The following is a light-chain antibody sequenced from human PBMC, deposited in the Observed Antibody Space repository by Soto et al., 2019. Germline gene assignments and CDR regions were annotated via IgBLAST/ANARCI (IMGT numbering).Light chain of an antibody. J-gene: IGLJ1*01. CDR1: SSSIGSNS. CDR2: YNS. CDR3: ATWDDSLSGYV. V-gene: IGLV1-47*02. Sequence: QSVLTQPPSASGTPGQRVTISFSGSSSSIGSNSVYWYQHLPGTAPQLLIYYNSQRPSGVPDRFSGSKSGTSASLAISGLRSEDEADYYCATWDDSLSGYVFGTGTKVTVL.